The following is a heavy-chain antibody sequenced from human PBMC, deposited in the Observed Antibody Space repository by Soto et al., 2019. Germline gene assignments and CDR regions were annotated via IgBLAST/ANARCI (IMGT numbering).Heavy chain of an antibody. CDR3: ARPTGTMSIIYFDY. Sequence: QVQLVESGGGVVQPGRSLRLSCAASGFTFSSYSMHWVRQAPGKGLEWVAVIWYDGSNKYYADSVKGRFTISRDNSKNMLYLKMNSLRAEDTAVYYCARPTGTMSIIYFDYWGQGTLVTVSS. CDR1: GFTFSSYS. V-gene: IGHV3-33*01. J-gene: IGHJ4*02. D-gene: IGHD1-1*01. CDR2: IWYDGSNK.